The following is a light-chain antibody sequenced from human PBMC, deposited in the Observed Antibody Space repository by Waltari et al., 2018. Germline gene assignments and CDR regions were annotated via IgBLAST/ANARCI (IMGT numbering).Light chain of an antibody. CDR2: GSS. J-gene: IGKJ3*01. CDR3: QQYGSF. CDR1: QSVSSSY. Sequence: EIVLTQSPGTLSLSPGERATLSCRASQSVSSSYLAWYQQKPGQTPRLLIYGSSTRATGIPDSVSGSGSGTDFTLTITRLEPEDFAVYYCQQYGSFFGPGTRVDIK. V-gene: IGKV3-20*01.